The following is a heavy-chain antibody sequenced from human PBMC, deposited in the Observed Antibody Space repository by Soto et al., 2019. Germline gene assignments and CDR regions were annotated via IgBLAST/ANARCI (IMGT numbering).Heavy chain of an antibody. J-gene: IGHJ3*02. CDR3: AKDFEATGGHAFDI. D-gene: IGHD5-12*01. CDR2: ISYDGSNK. Sequence: QVQLVESGGGVVQPGRSLRLSCAASGFTFSSYGMHWVRQAPGKGLEWVAVISYDGSNKYYADSVKGRFTISRDNSKNTLYLQMNSLRAEDTAVYYCAKDFEATGGHAFDIWGQGTMVTVSS. V-gene: IGHV3-30*18. CDR1: GFTFSSYG.